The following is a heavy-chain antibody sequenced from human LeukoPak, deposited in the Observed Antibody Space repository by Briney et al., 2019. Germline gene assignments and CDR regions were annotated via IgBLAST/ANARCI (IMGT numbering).Heavy chain of an antibody. CDR3: ARSYGDYVWFSAFDI. V-gene: IGHV4-34*01. CDR1: GGSFSGYY. J-gene: IGHJ3*02. CDR2: INHSGST. Sequence: SETLSLTCAVYGGSFSGYYWSWIRQPPGKGLEWIGEINHSGSTSYNPSLKSRVTISVDTSKNQFSLKLSSVTAADTAVYYCARSYGDYVWFSAFDIWGQGTMVTVSS. D-gene: IGHD4-17*01.